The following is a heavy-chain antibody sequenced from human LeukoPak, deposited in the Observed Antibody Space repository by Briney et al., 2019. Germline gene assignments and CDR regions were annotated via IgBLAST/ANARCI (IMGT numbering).Heavy chain of an antibody. D-gene: IGHD4-23*01. CDR2: IKTDGSST. Sequence: PGGSLRLSCAASGFTFSSYWMHWVRQGPGKGLVWVSRIKTDGSSTNYADSVKGRFTISRDNAKNSLYLQMNSLRAEDTAVYYCANSRTARKDFDYWGQGTLVTVSS. V-gene: IGHV3-74*01. CDR3: ANSRTARKDFDY. CDR1: GFTFSSYW. J-gene: IGHJ4*02.